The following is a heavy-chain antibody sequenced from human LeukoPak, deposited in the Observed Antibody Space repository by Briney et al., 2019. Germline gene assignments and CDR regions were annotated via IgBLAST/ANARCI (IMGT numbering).Heavy chain of an antibody. D-gene: IGHD1-26*01. J-gene: IGHJ5*02. CDR1: GFTFSSYG. CDR3: AKVAGATTGVENWFDP. Sequence: PWGSLRLSCAASGFTFSSYGMHGVRQAPGKGLEWVAVISYDGSNKYYADSVKGRFTISRDNSKNTLYLQMNSLRAEDTAVYYCAKVAGATTGVENWFDPWGQGTLVTVSS. CDR2: ISYDGSNK. V-gene: IGHV3-30*18.